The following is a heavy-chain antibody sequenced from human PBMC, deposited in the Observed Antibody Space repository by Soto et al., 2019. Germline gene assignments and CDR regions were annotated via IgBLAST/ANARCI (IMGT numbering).Heavy chain of an antibody. CDR3: ARYKSNYYYGMDV. CDR2: IYYSGIT. D-gene: IGHD1-20*01. V-gene: IGHV4-61*05. CDR1: GGSISSSTYY. Sequence: TSETLSLTCTVSGGSISSSTYYWGWIRQPPGKGLEWIGYIYYSGITNYNPSLKSRVTISVDTSKNQFSLKLSSVTAADTAVYYCARYKSNYYYGMDVWGQGTTVTVSS. J-gene: IGHJ6*02.